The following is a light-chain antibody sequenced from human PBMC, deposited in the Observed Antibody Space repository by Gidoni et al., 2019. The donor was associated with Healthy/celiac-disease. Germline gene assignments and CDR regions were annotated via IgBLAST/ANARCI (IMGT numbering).Light chain of an antibody. CDR2: KAS. V-gene: IGKV1-5*03. CDR1: QSISSW. Sequence: DIQMTQSPSTLSASVGDRVTITCRASQSISSWLAWYQQKPGKAPKLLIYKASSLESGVPSRFSGSGSGTEFTLTISSLQPDDFATYYCQQYNSYPRRYTLXQXTKLEIK. J-gene: IGKJ2*01. CDR3: QQYNSYPRRYT.